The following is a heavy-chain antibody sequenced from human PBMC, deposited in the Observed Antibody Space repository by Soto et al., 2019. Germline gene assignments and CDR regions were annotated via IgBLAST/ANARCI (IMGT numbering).Heavy chain of an antibody. CDR3: ASDANGSGDFDI. CDR2: IIPIFGTA. J-gene: IGHJ3*02. Sequence: SVKVSCKASGGTFSSYAISWVRQAPGQGLEWMGGIIPIFGTANYAQKFQGRVTITADESTSTAYMELSSLRSEDTAVYYCASDANGSGDFDIWGQGTMVTVSS. CDR1: GGTFSSYA. V-gene: IGHV1-69*13. D-gene: IGHD1-26*01.